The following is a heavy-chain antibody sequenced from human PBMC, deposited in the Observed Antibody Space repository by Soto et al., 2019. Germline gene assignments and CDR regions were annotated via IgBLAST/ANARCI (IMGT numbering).Heavy chain of an antibody. D-gene: IGHD6-25*01. V-gene: IGHV5-51*01. CDR2: INPVDSDT. CDR1: GYSFTSFW. Sequence: GESLKISCQGFGYSFTSFWIGWVRQMPGKGLEWMGIINPVDSDTRYSPSFQGQVTISVDKSIPTAYLQWSSLKASDTAMYYCASGFFRRPSTANFDYWGLGTMVTVSS. J-gene: IGHJ4*02. CDR3: ASGFFRRPSTANFDY.